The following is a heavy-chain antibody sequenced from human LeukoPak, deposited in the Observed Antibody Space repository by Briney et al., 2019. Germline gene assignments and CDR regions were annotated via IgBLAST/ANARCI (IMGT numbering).Heavy chain of an antibody. Sequence: GGSLRLSCVASGFTFTSYSMNWVRQAPGKGLEWVSSITSSSAYIYYADSVRGRFTISRDNAKNSLYLQLNSLRAEDTAVYYCARDLETSGWYGDFDYWGQGTLVSVSS. D-gene: IGHD6-19*01. V-gene: IGHV3-21*04. CDR3: ARDLETSGWYGDFDY. CDR1: GFTFTSYS. CDR2: ITSSSAYI. J-gene: IGHJ4*02.